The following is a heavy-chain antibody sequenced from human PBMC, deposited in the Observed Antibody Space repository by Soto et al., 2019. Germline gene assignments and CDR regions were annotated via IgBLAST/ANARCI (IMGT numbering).Heavy chain of an antibody. Sequence: GSLRLSCAASGFTFSSYSMNWVRQAPGKGLEWVSSISSGSSYIYYADSVKGRFTISRDNAKNSLYLQMNSLRAEDTAVYYCARDYGWGRGGYYYYGMDVWGQGTTVTVSS. CDR2: ISSGSSYI. CDR3: ARDYGWGRGGYYYYGMDV. CDR1: GFTFSSYS. V-gene: IGHV3-21*01. D-gene: IGHD3-10*01. J-gene: IGHJ6*02.